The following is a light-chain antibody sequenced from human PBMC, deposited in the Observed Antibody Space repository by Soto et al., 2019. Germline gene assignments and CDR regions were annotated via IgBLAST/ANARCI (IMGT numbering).Light chain of an antibody. CDR2: SSN. J-gene: IGLJ2*01. Sequence: QSVLTQPPSASGTPRQRVTISCSGSSSNIGSNSVNWYQQLPGTAPKLLMYSSNQRPSGDPDRFSGSKSGTSASLAISGLQSEDEADYYCAAWEDSLNGVVFGGGTKVTVL. CDR3: AAWEDSLNGVV. V-gene: IGLV1-44*01. CDR1: SSNIGSNS.